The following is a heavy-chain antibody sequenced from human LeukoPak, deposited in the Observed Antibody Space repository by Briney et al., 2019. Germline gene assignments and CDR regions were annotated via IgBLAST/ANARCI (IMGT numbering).Heavy chain of an antibody. Sequence: MASETLSLTCTVSGGSVSSDNYYWTWIRQPPGKGLQWIGYISYSGGTKYNPSLKSRVTISVDTPKNQFSLKLSSVTAADTAVYYCARYYYDSSGYSHGMDVWGQGTTVTVSS. J-gene: IGHJ6*02. V-gene: IGHV4-61*01. CDR1: GGSVSSDNYY. CDR3: ARYYYDSSGYSHGMDV. D-gene: IGHD3-22*01. CDR2: ISYSGGT.